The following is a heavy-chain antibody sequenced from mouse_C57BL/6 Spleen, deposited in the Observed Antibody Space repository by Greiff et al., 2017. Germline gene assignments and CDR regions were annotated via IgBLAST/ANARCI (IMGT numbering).Heavy chain of an antibody. D-gene: IGHD2-4*01. J-gene: IGHJ4*01. CDR3: ARGGDYDEGAMDY. CDR1: GFTFSSYG. Sequence: EVKLVESGGDLVKPGGSLKLSCAASGFTFSSYGMSWVRQTPDKRLEWVATISSGGSYTYYPDSVKGRFTISRDNAKNTLYLQMSSLKSEDTAMYYCARGGDYDEGAMDYWGQGTSVTVSS. CDR2: ISSGGSYT. V-gene: IGHV5-6*02.